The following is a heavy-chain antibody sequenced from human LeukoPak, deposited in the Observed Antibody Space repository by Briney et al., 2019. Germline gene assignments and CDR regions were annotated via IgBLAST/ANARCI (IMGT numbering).Heavy chain of an antibody. V-gene: IGHV3-48*04. D-gene: IGHD3-10*02. J-gene: IGHJ6*04. CDR1: GFTFNSYN. Sequence: GGSLRLSCAASGFTFNSYNMNWVRQAPGKGLEWVSYISSSGSTIYYADSVKGRFTISRDNAKNSLYLQMNSLRAEDTAVYYCAELGTTMIGGVWGKGTTVTISS. CDR3: AELGTTMIGGV. CDR2: ISSSGSTI.